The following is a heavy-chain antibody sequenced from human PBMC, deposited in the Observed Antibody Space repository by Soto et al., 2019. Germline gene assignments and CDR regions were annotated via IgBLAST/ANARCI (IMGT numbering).Heavy chain of an antibody. CDR3: ARDRTSLTSRYGNAFDI. V-gene: IGHV4-31*03. Sequence: SETLSLTCTVSGGSISSGGYYWSWIRQHPGKGLEWIGYIYYSGSTYYNPSLKSRVTISVDTSKNQFSLKLSSVTAADTAVYYCARDRTSLTSRYGNAFDIWGQGTMVT. J-gene: IGHJ3*02. D-gene: IGHD2-2*01. CDR2: IYYSGST. CDR1: GGSISSGGYY.